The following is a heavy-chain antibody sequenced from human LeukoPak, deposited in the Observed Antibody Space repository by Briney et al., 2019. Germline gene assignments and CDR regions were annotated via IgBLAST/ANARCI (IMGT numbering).Heavy chain of an antibody. D-gene: IGHD1-1*01. J-gene: IGHJ4*02. Sequence: PSQTLSLTCTVSGDSITSGSYYWTWIRQPAGKGLEWIGRVSTSGTTNYNPSLKSRLTISVDTSKNQFSLKLSSVTAADTAVYYCAVELERSYYFDYWGQGTLVTVSS. V-gene: IGHV4-61*02. CDR1: GDSITSGSYY. CDR3: AVELERSYYFDY. CDR2: VSTSGTT.